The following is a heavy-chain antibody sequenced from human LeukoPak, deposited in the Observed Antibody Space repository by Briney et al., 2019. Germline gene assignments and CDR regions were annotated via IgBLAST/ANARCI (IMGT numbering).Heavy chain of an antibody. CDR1: GYTFPNYG. CDR2: ISAYNGNT. V-gene: IGHV1-18*01. D-gene: IGHD3-10*01. J-gene: IGHJ4*02. CDR3: ARLNFYSYGSGSYYKGYFDY. Sequence: ASVKVSCKASGYTFPNYGISWVRQAPGQGLEWMGWISAYNGNTNYSQKFQGRVTMTTDTSTSTAYMELRSLRSDDTAVYYCARLNFYSYGSGSYYKGYFDYWGQGTLVTVSS.